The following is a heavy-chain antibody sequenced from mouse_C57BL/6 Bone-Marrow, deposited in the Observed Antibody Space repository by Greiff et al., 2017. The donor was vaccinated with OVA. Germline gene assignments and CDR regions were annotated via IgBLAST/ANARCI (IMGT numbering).Heavy chain of an antibody. Sequence: VQLQQPGAELVMPGASVKLSCKASGYTFTSYWMHWVKQRPGQGLEWIGEIDPSDSYTNYNQKFKGKSTLTVDQSSSTAYMQLSSLTSEDSAVYYWARGNGYDGGTWFAYWGQGTLVTVSA. CDR1: GYTFTSYW. CDR2: IDPSDSYT. J-gene: IGHJ3*01. V-gene: IGHV1-69*01. D-gene: IGHD2-2*01. CDR3: ARGNGYDGGTWFAY.